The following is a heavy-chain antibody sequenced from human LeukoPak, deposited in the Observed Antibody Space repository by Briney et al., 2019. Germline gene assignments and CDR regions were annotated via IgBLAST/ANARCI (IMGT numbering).Heavy chain of an antibody. CDR3: TRDRGGSYYHYFDY. Sequence: PSETLSLTCTVSGGSISSYYWSWIRQPAGKGLEWIGRIYSSGSTNYNPSLKSRVTISVDTSKNQFSLKLSSVTAADTAVYYCTRDRGGSYYHYFDYWGQGILVTVSS. D-gene: IGHD1-26*01. V-gene: IGHV4-4*07. CDR1: GGSISSYY. J-gene: IGHJ4*02. CDR2: IYSSGST.